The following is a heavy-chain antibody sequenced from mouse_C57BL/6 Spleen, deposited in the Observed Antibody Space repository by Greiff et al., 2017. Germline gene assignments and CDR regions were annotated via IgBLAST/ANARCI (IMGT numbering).Heavy chain of an antibody. V-gene: IGHV5-17*01. D-gene: IGHD2-1*01. J-gene: IGHJ2*01. Sequence: EVKLMESGGGLVKPGGSLKLSCAASGFTFSDYGMHWVRQAPEKGLEWVAYISSGSSTIYYADTVKGRFTISRDNAKNTLFLQMTSLRSEDTAMYYCARGPYGNYDYWGQGTTLTVSS. CDR3: ARGPYGNYDY. CDR2: ISSGSSTI. CDR1: GFTFSDYG.